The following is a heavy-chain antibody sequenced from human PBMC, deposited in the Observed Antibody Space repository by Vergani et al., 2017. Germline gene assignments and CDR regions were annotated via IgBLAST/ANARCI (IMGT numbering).Heavy chain of an antibody. D-gene: IGHD5-18*01. CDR2: INHSGST. Sequence: QVQLQQWGAGLLKPSETLSLTCAVYGGSFSGYYWCWIRQPPGKGLEWIGEINHSGSTNYNPSLKSRVTISVDTSKNQFSLKLSSVTAADTAVYYCARPRGYSYGRYYFDYWGQGTLVTFSS. V-gene: IGHV4-34*01. J-gene: IGHJ4*02. CDR3: ARPRGYSYGRYYFDY. CDR1: GGSFSGYY.